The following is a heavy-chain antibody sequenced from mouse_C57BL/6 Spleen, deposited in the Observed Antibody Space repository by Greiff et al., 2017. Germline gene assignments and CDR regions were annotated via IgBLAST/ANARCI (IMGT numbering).Heavy chain of an antibody. CDR1: GYTFTSYW. D-gene: IGHD2-2*01. J-gene: IGHJ4*01. V-gene: IGHV1-52*01. CDR2: IDPSDSET. Sequence: VQLQQPGAELVRPGSSVKLSCKASGYTFTSYWMHWVKQRPIQGLEWIGNIDPSDSETHYNQKFKDKATLTVDKSSSTAYMQRSSLTSEDSAVYYCARPVTTGYYYAMDYWGQGTSVTVSS. CDR3: ARPVTTGYYYAMDY.